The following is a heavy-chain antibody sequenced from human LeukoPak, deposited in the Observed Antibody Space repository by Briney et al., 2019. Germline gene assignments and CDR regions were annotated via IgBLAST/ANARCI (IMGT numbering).Heavy chain of an antibody. J-gene: IGHJ4*02. CDR3: AKDGGRWLVPVNFDY. V-gene: IGHV3-23*01. Sequence: GGSLRLSCAASGFTFSTYDMSWVRQAPGKGLEWVSTISGSGGSINYAESVKGRFTISRDNSKNTLYLQMNSLRAEDTAVYYCAKDGGRWLVPVNFDYWGQGTLVTVSS. CDR1: GFTFSTYD. D-gene: IGHD6-19*01. CDR2: ISGSGGSI.